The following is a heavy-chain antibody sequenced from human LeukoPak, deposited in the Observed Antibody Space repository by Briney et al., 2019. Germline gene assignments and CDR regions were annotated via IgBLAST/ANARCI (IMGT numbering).Heavy chain of an antibody. CDR1: GGSISSSSYY. V-gene: IGHV4-39*01. D-gene: IGHD3-9*01. CDR3: ARQDRGYDILTGYYGGGVDY. Sequence: SETLSLTCTVSGGSISSSSYYWGWIRQPPGKGLEWIGGIYYSGSTYYNPSLKSRVTISVDTSKNQFSLKLSSVTAADTAVYYCARQDRGYDILTGYYGGGVDYWGQGTLVTVSS. J-gene: IGHJ4*02. CDR2: IYYSGST.